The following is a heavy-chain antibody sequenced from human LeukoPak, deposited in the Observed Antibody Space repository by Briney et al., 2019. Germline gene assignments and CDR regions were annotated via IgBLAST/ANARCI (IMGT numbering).Heavy chain of an antibody. CDR1: GCTLTSFN. CDR3: SFIQWELYAFDI. J-gene: IGHJ3*02. CDR2: ISSSSSTI. D-gene: IGHD1-26*01. Sequence: PGGSLRLSCTACGCTLTSFNMYWPRQAPGKGLEWVSYISSSSSTIYYADSVKGRFTISRDNAKNSLYLQMNSLRAEDTAVFYCSFIQWELYAFDIWGQGTMVTVSS. V-gene: IGHV3-48*01.